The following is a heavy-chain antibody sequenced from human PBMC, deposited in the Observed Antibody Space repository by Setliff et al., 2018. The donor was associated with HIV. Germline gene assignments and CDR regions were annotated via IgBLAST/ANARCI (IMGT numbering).Heavy chain of an antibody. J-gene: IGHJ4*02. Sequence: ASVKVSCKASGYTISAHGVSWVRHVPGHGLEWMGWISGDTGDIKYSQRFEGRLTMTTETSTNTAYMELRSLRSDDTAVYYCARAVDILTGYYNSPFDYWGQGTLVTVSS. CDR1: GYTISAHG. D-gene: IGHD3-9*01. CDR2: ISGDTGDI. CDR3: ARAVDILTGYYNSPFDY. V-gene: IGHV1-18*01.